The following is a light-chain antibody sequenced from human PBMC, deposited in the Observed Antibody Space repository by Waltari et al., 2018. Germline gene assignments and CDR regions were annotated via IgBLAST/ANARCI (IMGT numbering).Light chain of an antibody. J-gene: IGLJ1*01. V-gene: IGLV1-47*01. CDR3: GAWDDSLSGHYV. CDR2: RND. Sequence: SNIGSNHVYWYQQLPGMAPTLLIYRNDQRPSGVPDRFSGSKSGSSASLAISGLRSEDEADYYCGAWDDSLSGHYVFGTGTKVTVL. CDR1: SNIGSNH.